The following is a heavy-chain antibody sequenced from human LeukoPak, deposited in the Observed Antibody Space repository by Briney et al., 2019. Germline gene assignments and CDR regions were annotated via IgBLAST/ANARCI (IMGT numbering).Heavy chain of an antibody. V-gene: IGHV4-38-2*02. D-gene: IGHD2-15*01. CDR1: GYSISSGYY. J-gene: IGHJ3*02. CDR3: ARDRVYCSGGSCYSEFAFDI. CDR2: IYHSGST. Sequence: PSETLSLTCTVSGYSISSGYYWGWIRQPPGKGLEWIGSIYHSGSTYYNPSLKSRVTISVDTSKNQFSLKLSSVTAADTAVYYCARDRVYCSGGSCYSEFAFDIWGQGTMVTVSS.